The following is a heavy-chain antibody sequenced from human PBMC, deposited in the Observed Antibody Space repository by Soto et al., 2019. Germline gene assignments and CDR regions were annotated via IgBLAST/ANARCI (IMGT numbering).Heavy chain of an antibody. CDR1: GFTLSSYA. D-gene: IGHD4-17*01. V-gene: IGHV3-30-3*02. CDR2: TSYDGSQQ. J-gene: IGHJ4*02. Sequence: GGSLRLSCAASGFTLSSYAMHWVRQAPGKGLEWVAVTSYDGSQQYYADSVKGRFTISRDNSKNTVYLQMNSLRAEDTAVYYCAKPTSQTYGDSHFDYWGQGTRVTVSS. CDR3: AKPTSQTYGDSHFDY.